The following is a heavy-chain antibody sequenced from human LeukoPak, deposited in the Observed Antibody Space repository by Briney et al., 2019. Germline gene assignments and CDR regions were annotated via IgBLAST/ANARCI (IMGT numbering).Heavy chain of an antibody. J-gene: IGHJ6*02. CDR2: FIPILDIA. D-gene: IGHD6-13*01. CDR1: GGTFTSYA. V-gene: IGHV1-69*04. CDR3: ARLYSSSWYGGYCYGMDV. Sequence: SVKVSCKACGGTFTSYAICWVRQAPGPGLEWMGRFIPILDIANYAQKSQGRVTITAGKSTSTAYMELCSLRSADTAVYYRARLYSSSWYGGYCYGMDVGGQGTTVTVSS.